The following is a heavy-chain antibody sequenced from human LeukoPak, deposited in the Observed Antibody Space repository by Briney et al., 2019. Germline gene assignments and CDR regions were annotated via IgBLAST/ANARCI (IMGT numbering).Heavy chain of an antibody. Sequence: GGSLRLSCSGSGFTFSSYGMHWVRQAPGKGLEWVAVTSYDGSYKYYADSVKGRFTISRDNSKNTLYLQMNSLRAEDTAVYYCAKMGMAVAVMYNWFDPWGQGTLVTVSS. V-gene: IGHV3-30*18. CDR1: GFTFSSYG. CDR3: AKMGMAVAVMYNWFDP. D-gene: IGHD6-19*01. J-gene: IGHJ5*02. CDR2: TSYDGSYK.